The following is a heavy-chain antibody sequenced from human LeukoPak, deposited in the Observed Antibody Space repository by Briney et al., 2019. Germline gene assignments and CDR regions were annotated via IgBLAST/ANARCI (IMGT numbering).Heavy chain of an antibody. CDR3: ARGFIPRYCSGGRCSQPFDY. CDR1: GGTFSSYA. D-gene: IGHD2-15*01. V-gene: IGHV1-69*04. Sequence: GASVKVSCKASGGTFSSYAISWVRQAPGQGLEWMGRIIPILGIANYAQKFQGRVTITADKSTSTAYMELSSLRSEDTAVYYCARGFIPRYCSGGRCSQPFDYWGQGTLVTVSS. CDR2: IIPILGIA. J-gene: IGHJ4*02.